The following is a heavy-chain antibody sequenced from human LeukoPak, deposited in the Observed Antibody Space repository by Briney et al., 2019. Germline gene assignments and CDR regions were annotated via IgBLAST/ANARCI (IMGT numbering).Heavy chain of an antibody. CDR3: ARVSSGWYGFLYYFDY. CDR1: GFTFSSYW. D-gene: IGHD6-19*01. J-gene: IGHJ4*02. Sequence: GGSLRLSCAASGFTFSSYWMHWVRQAPGKGLVWVSRINSDGSSTSYADSVKGRFTISRDNAKNTLYLQMNSLRAEDTAVYYCARVSSGWYGFLYYFDYWGQGTLVTVSS. CDR2: INSDGSST. V-gene: IGHV3-74*01.